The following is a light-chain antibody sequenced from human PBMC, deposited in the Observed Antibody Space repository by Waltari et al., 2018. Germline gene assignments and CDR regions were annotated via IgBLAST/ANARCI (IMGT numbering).Light chain of an antibody. Sequence: QSALTQPASVSGSPGQSITISCTGTSRDVGAYNYVSWYQQRPGKAPKLMIYDVSDRPSGVSNRFSGSKSGNTASLTISGLQAEDEADYYCSSYTTSSTLVFGGGTELTVL. V-gene: IGLV2-14*03. CDR2: DVS. CDR3: SSYTTSSTLV. J-gene: IGLJ3*02. CDR1: SRDVGAYNY.